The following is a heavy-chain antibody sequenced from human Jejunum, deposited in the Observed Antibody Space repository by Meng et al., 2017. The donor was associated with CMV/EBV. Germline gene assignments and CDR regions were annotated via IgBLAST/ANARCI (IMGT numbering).Heavy chain of an antibody. CDR3: AKHESRYGYGRGYFEY. Sequence: FTFGSSGMSWVRQAPGKGLEWVAVIGDNGGSTYSADSVRGRFTISRDNSKNTLYLQMNNRRAEDTAIYYCAKHESRYGYGRGYFEYWGQGTLVTVSS. D-gene: IGHD5-18*01. J-gene: IGHJ4*02. CDR1: FTFGSSG. V-gene: IGHV3-23*01. CDR2: IGDNGGST.